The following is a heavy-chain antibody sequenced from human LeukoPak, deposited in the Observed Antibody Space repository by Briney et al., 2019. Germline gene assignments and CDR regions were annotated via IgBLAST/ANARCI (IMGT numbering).Heavy chain of an antibody. V-gene: IGHV4-31*11. D-gene: IGHD3-22*01. J-gene: IGHJ4*02. Sequence: PSQTLSLTCAVSGGSISSGGYSWSWIRQPPGKGLEWIGYIYYSGSTYYNPSLKSRVTISVDTSKNQFSLKLSSVTAADTAVYYCARVDYYDSSGYYGLFDYWGQGTLVTVSS. CDR2: IYYSGST. CDR1: GGSISSGGYS. CDR3: ARVDYYDSSGYYGLFDY.